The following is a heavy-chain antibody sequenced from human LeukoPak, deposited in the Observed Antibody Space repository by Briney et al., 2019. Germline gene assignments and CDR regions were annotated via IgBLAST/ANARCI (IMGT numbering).Heavy chain of an antibody. CDR2: INSDGSST. Sequence: AGGSLRLSCAASGFTFSSYWMHWVRQAPGKGLVWVSGINSDGSSTTYADSVKGRFTISRDNAKNTLYLQMNSLRAEDTAVYYCARGKGWLDPWGRGTLVTVSS. CDR1: GFTFSSYW. V-gene: IGHV3-74*01. CDR3: ARGKGWLDP. J-gene: IGHJ5*02.